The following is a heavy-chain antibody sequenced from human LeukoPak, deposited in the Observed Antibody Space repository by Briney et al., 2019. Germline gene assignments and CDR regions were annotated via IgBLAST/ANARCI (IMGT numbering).Heavy chain of an antibody. D-gene: IGHD1-26*01. CDR3: ARGSGSYQIFDY. CDR1: GFTFSSYW. V-gene: IGHV3-74*01. CDR2: INSDGSST. Sequence: GGSLRLSCAASGFTFSSYWIHWVRQAPGKGLLWVSRINSDGSSTSYADSVKGRFTISRDNAKNTLYLQMNSLRAEDTAVYYCARGSGSYQIFDYWGQGTLVTVSP. J-gene: IGHJ4*02.